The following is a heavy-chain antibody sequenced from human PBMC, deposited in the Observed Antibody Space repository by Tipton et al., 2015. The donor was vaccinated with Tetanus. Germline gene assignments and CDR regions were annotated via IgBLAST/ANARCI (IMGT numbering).Heavy chain of an antibody. V-gene: IGHV1-69*01. D-gene: IGHD6-19*01. CDR3: ARLVKQWLVPEDY. CDR2: ITPIFGTT. CDR1: GGTFTNYA. Sequence: QLVQSGAEVKKPGSSVKVSCKASGGTFTNYALSWVRQAPGQGLEWVGGITPIFGTTNSAPKFQGRVTITADESTNTAYMELSSLRSDDTAVYFCARLVKQWLVPEDYWGQGTLVTVS. J-gene: IGHJ4*02.